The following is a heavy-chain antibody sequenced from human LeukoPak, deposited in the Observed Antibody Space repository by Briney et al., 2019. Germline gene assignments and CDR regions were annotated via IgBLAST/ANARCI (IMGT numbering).Heavy chain of an antibody. CDR1: GFTFSSYA. Sequence: GSLRVSCAASGFTFSSYAMHWVRQAPGKGLEWVAVISYDGSNKYYADSVKGRFTISRDNSKNTLYLQMNSLRAEDTAVYYCARDYSSSSIPYYYYYYGMDVWGQGTTVTVSS. V-gene: IGHV3-30-3*01. D-gene: IGHD6-6*01. J-gene: IGHJ6*02. CDR2: ISYDGSNK. CDR3: ARDYSSSSIPYYYYYYGMDV.